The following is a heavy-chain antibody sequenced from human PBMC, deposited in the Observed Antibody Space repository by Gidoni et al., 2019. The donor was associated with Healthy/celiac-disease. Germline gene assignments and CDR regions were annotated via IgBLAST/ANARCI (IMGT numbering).Heavy chain of an antibody. CDR1: GGSVSGYY. J-gene: IGHJ5*02. D-gene: IGHD6-19*01. CDR2: INHSGST. V-gene: IGHV4-34*01. Sequence: QVQLQQWGAGLLKPSGTMSLAGAGYGGSVSGYYWSWIRQPPGKGLEWIGEINHSGSTNYNPSLKSRVTISVDTSKNQFSLKLSSVTAADTAVYYCARGLGYSSGWYVWFDPWGQGTLVTVSS. CDR3: ARGLGYSSGWYVWFDP.